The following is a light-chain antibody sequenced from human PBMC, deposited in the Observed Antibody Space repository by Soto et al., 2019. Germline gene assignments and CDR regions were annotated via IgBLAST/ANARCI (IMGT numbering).Light chain of an antibody. Sequence: EIVMTQSPASLSVSPGERVTLSCRAGQGVTTNFAWYQQKSGQSPRLLIYDVSTRATGVPARFSASGSGTDFTLTISRLEPEDFAVFFCQQYGTSEIIFGQGTRLEIK. CDR3: QQYGTSEII. CDR2: DVS. V-gene: IGKV3-15*01. CDR1: QGVTTN. J-gene: IGKJ5*01.